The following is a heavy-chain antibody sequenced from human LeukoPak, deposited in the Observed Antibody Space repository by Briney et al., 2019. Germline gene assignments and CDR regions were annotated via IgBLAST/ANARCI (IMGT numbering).Heavy chain of an antibody. CDR1: GFTFSSYG. CDR3: AKDAIVVVAALYYYYYYGMDV. J-gene: IGHJ6*02. Sequence: GRALRLSCAASGFTFSSYGMHWVRQAPGKGLEWVAVISYDGSNKYYADSVKGRFTISRDNSKNTLYLQMNSLRAEDTAVYYCAKDAIVVVAALYYYYYYGMDVWGQGTTVTVSS. V-gene: IGHV3-30*18. D-gene: IGHD2-15*01. CDR2: ISYDGSNK.